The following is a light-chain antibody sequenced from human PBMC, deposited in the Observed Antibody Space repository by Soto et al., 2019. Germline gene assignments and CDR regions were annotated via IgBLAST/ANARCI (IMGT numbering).Light chain of an antibody. CDR1: QDIRNY. CDR2: DAS. CDR3: QQYDDFPLT. Sequence: DIQMTQSPSSLSASVGDRVTITCQASQDIRNYLNWYQQKPGKAPKLLIYDASNLETGVPSRFTGSGSGTDFTFTISSLQPEDIATYYCQQYDDFPLTFGQGTRLEIK. V-gene: IGKV1-33*01. J-gene: IGKJ5*01.